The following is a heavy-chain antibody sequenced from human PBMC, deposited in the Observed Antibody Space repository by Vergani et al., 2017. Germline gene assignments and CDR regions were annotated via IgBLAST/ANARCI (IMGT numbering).Heavy chain of an antibody. V-gene: IGHV4-4*03. D-gene: IGHD3-22*01. CDR2: IYHSGST. CDR1: GGSISGTNW. CDR3: ARHGEYYYDSSGYPLFDY. J-gene: IGHJ4*02. Sequence: QVQLQESGPGLVKPPGTLSLTCAVSGGSISGTNWWSWVRQSPGKGLEWIGEIYHSGSTNYNPSLKSRVTISVDKSKNQFSLKLSSVTAADTAVYYCARHGEYYYDSSGYPLFDYWGQGTLVTVSS.